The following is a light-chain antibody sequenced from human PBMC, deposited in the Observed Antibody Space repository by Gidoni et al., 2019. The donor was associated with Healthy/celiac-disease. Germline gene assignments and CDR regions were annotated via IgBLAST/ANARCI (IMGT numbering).Light chain of an antibody. Sequence: EIVLTQSPGTLSLSPGERATLSCRASQSVSSSYLAWYQQKPGQAPRLLIYGASSRATGIPDRFSGSGSGTDFTLTISRLEPEDFAVYYCQQYGSSSFAFXPGTKVDI. J-gene: IGKJ3*01. CDR3: QQYGSSSFA. CDR2: GAS. CDR1: QSVSSSY. V-gene: IGKV3-20*01.